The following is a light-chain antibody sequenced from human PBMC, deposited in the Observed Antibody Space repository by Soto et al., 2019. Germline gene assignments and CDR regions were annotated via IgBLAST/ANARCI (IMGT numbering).Light chain of an antibody. J-gene: IGKJ1*01. Sequence: DAVLTQSPLSLPVTLGQPAAISCRSSQSLVYSNGNAYLIWFQQRPGQSPRRLIYPVSTRDAGVPDRFSGSGSGTYFTLTISRVEAEDVGLYYCMQGTHWPWTFGQGTKVEIK. CDR3: MQGTHWPWT. V-gene: IGKV2-30*01. CDR2: PVS. CDR1: QSLVYSNGNAY.